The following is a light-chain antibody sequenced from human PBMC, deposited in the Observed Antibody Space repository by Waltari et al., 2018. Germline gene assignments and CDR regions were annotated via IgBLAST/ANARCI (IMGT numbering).Light chain of an antibody. CDR1: QCVHRY. CDR3: QQRANWPPVT. V-gene: IGKV3-11*01. CDR2: DAS. J-gene: IGKJ5*01. Sequence: DIVLTQSPGTLSLSPGERATLSCRASQCVHRYLAWYQHKPGQAPRLLIYDASNRATGIPARFSGSGSGTDFTLTSSSLEPEDFAVYYCQQRANWPPVTFGQGTRREIK.